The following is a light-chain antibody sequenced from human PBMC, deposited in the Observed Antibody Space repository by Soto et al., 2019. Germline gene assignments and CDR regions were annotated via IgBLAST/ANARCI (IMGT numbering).Light chain of an antibody. CDR1: QSVSSY. CDR3: QQRSNWPQAT. V-gene: IGKV3-11*01. J-gene: IGKJ2*01. CDR2: DAS. Sequence: EIVLTQSPATLSLSPGERATLSCRASQSVSSYLAWYQQKPGQAPRLLIYDASNRATGIPARFSGSGSGTDFTLTISSLEPEDFAVYYSQQRSNWPQATFGQGTKLEIK.